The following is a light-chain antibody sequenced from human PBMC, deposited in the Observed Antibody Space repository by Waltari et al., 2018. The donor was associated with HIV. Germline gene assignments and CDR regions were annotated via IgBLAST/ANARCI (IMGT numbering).Light chain of an antibody. V-gene: IGLV1-44*01. Sequence: QSVLPQPPSASGTPGQRVTISCSGSSTTIGSNILNWNQQLPGTAPKLLIYSNNQRPSGVPDRFSGSKSGTSASLAISGLQSEDEADYYCAAWHDSLNGSWVFGGGTKLTVL. CDR2: SNN. CDR1: STTIGSNI. CDR3: AAWHDSLNGSWV. J-gene: IGLJ3*02.